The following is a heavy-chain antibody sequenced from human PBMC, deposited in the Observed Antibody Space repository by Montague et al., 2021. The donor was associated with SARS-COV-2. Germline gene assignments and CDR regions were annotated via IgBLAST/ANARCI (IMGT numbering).Heavy chain of an antibody. CDR3: ARGRIEVSMIVVVLTGASYYMDA. J-gene: IGHJ6*03. D-gene: IGHD3-22*01. CDR2: INNSGST. CDR1: GGSFSGHY. Sequence: SETLSLTCAVYGGSFSGHYWSWIRQPPGKGLEWIGEINNSGSTNYNPSLKSRVTISVDTSKNQFSLKLHSATAADTAVYYCARGRIEVSMIVVVLTGASYYMDAWGKGTTVTVSS. V-gene: IGHV4-34*01.